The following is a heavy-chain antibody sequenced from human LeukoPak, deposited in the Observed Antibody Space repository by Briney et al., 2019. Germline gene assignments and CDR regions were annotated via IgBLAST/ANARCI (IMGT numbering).Heavy chain of an antibody. D-gene: IGHD3-10*01. CDR3: ARVWGSGSFYLY. V-gene: IGHV1-2*02. J-gene: IGHJ4*02. Sequence: ASAKVSCTASGYTFTGYYMHWVRQAPGQGLEWMGWINPNSGGTNYAQKFQGRVTMTRDTSISTAYMELSRLRSDDTAVFYCARVWGSGSFYLYWGQGTLVTVSS. CDR2: INPNSGGT. CDR1: GYTFTGYY.